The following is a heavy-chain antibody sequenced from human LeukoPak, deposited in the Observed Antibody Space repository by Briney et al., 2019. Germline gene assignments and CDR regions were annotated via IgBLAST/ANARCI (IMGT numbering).Heavy chain of an antibody. V-gene: IGHV3-64*01. J-gene: IGHJ4*02. CDR1: GFTFSSYA. CDR3: ARDHYDSSGYYYSFDY. Sequence: GGSLRLSCAASGFTFSSYAMHWVRQAPGKGLEYVSAISSNGGSTYYANSVKGRFTISRDNSKNTLYLQMGSLRAEDMAVYYCARDHYDSSGYYYSFDYWGQGTLVTVSS. CDR2: ISSNGGST. D-gene: IGHD3-22*01.